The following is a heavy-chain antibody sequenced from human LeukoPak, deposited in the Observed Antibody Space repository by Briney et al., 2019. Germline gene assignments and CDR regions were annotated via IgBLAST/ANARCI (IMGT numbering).Heavy chain of an antibody. CDR2: IKEDGSEK. Sequence: GGSLRLSCVGSGFTFSRYFMSWVRQAPGKGLEWLANIKEDGSEKNYVDSVKGRFTISRDNAEDSLYLHMNNLRAEDTAVYYCYCGKEDYWGQGTLVTVSS. CDR1: GFTFSRYF. D-gene: IGHD2-21*01. CDR3: YCGKEDY. J-gene: IGHJ4*02. V-gene: IGHV3-7*01.